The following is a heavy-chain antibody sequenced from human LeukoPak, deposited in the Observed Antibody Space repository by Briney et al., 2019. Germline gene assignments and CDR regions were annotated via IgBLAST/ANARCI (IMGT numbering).Heavy chain of an antibody. Sequence: ASVKVSCKASGYXFTGYYIHWVRQAPGQGLEWMGWINPNSGGTNYAQKFQGRVTMTRDTSISTAYMELSRLRSDDTAVYYCARAKILTGYYVAAADTWGQGTLVTVSS. CDR1: GYXFTGYY. V-gene: IGHV1-2*02. J-gene: IGHJ5*02. CDR3: ARAKILTGYYVAAADT. D-gene: IGHD3-9*01. CDR2: INPNSGGT.